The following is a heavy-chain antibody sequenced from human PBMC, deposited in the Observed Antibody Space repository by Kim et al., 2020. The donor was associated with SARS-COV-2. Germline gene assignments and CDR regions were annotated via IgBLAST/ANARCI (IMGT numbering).Heavy chain of an antibody. Sequence: SQTLSLTCAISGDSVSGNSAAWNWIRQSPSRGLEWLGRTYYRSKWYNEYALSVKSRITINPDTSNNQFFLQLKSVTPEDTAVYYCVGGGGWNTWGQGTLVTVSS. CDR3: VGGGGWNT. CDR1: GDSVSGNSAA. CDR2: TYYRSKWYN. D-gene: IGHD6-19*01. V-gene: IGHV6-1*01. J-gene: IGHJ5*02.